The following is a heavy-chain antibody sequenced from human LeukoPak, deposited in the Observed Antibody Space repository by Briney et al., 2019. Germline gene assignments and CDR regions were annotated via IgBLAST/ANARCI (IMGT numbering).Heavy chain of an antibody. CDR2: ITPKSGDT. Sequence: ASVKVSCKASGYTFSDFYIHWVRQAPGQGLQYVGWITPKSGDTYSPQRFQGRVTMTRDASISTAYMELSSLRSDDTAVYFCARVRLADERAWAYWGQGTLVTVSS. CDR3: ARVRLADERAWAY. J-gene: IGHJ4*02. D-gene: IGHD3-3*02. V-gene: IGHV1-2*02. CDR1: GYTFSDFY.